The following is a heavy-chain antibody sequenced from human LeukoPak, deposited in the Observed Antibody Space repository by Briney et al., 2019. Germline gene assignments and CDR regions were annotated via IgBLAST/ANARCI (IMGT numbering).Heavy chain of an antibody. CDR2: ISTGGDTI. CDR1: GFTFSSYE. D-gene: IGHD3-10*01. J-gene: IGHJ4*02. V-gene: IGHV3-48*03. CDR3: ARPRGYPGSGTYYAY. Sequence: PGGSLRLSCEVSGFTFSSYEMSWVRQAPGKGLEWVSYISTGGDTIHYADSVKGRFTISRDNAKKSLYLQMSSLRTEDTAVYYCARPRGYPGSGTYYAYWGQGALVTVSA.